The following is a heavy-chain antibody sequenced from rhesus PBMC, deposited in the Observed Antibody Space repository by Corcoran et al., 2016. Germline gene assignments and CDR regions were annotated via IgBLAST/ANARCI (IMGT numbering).Heavy chain of an antibody. CDR3: ARDRVTMVVVIRYNRFDV. D-gene: IGHD3-28*01. V-gene: IGHV4-122*02. J-gene: IGHJ5-1*01. Sequence: QVQLQESGPGLVKPSETLSLTCAVSGYSISSGYYWSWIRQPPGKGLEWIGNIPYSGSTSYNPSLKSRVTISRATSKTQFSLKLSSVTAADTAVYYCARDRVTMVVVIRYNRFDVWGPGVLVTVSS. CDR1: GYSISSGYY. CDR2: IPYSGST.